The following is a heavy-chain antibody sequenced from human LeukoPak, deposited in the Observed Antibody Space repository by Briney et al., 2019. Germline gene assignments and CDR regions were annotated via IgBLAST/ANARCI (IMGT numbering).Heavy chain of an antibody. D-gene: IGHD2-8*01. J-gene: IGHJ4*02. Sequence: TGGSLRLSCAASGFTLSSNSMNWVRQAPGKGLEWLSYISSSSSTIYYADSVKGRFTISRDNAKNSLYLQMNSLRAEDTAVYYCAKELITVNDYWGQGTLVTVSS. CDR3: AKELITVNDY. V-gene: IGHV3-48*04. CDR1: GFTLSSNS. CDR2: ISSSSSTI.